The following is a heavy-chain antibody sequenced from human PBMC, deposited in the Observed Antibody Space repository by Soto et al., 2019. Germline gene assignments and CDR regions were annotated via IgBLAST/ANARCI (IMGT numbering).Heavy chain of an antibody. Sequence: QVQLQESGPGLVKPSQTLSLTCTVSGASIXXVXYNXXWLXQHPGKGLEWIGYIYYSGSTYYNPXXXXXXXXXXXXXXXXXXXXXXXXXXXXXXXXXXXXXXXXXXXXXTXXYWGXGTLVTVSS. CDR2: IYYSGST. J-gene: IGHJ4*01. CDR1: GASIXXVXYN. V-gene: IGHV4-31*01. CDR3: XXXXXXXXXXXTXXY.